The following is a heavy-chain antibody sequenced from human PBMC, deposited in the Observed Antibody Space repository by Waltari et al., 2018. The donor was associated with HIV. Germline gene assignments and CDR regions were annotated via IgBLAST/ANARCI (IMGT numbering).Heavy chain of an antibody. J-gene: IGHJ5*02. V-gene: IGHV4-38-2*02. CDR1: GYSISSGYY. CDR3: ARGAESGGPPLPLNWFDP. D-gene: IGHD2-15*01. CDR2: IYHSGST. Sequence: QVQLQESGPGLVKPSETLSLTCTVSGYSISSGYYWGWIRQPPGKGLEWIGSIYHSGSTYYNPSLKSRVTISVDTSKNQFSLKLSSVTAADTAVYYCARGAESGGPPLPLNWFDPWGQGTLVTVSS.